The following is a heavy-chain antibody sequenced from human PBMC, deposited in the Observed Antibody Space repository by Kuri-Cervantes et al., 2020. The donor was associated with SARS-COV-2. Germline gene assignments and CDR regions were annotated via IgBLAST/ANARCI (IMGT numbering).Heavy chain of an antibody. Sequence: GESLKISCAASGFTFSSYDMHWVRQATGKGQEWVSAIGTAGDTYYPGSVKGRFTISRENAKNSLYLQMNNLRAGDTAVYYCARDGGSGWYSWYFDLWGRGTLVTVSS. J-gene: IGHJ2*01. CDR3: ARDGGSGWYSWYFDL. CDR1: GFTFSSYD. V-gene: IGHV3-13*01. CDR2: IGTAGDT. D-gene: IGHD6-19*01.